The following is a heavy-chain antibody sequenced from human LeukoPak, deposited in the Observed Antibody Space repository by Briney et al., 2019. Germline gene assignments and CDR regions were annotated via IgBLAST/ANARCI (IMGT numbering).Heavy chain of an antibody. CDR3: ARGPYSYDSSGAFDI. CDR2: ISSSGST. Sequence: SETLSLTCTVSGDSISSGDYYWSWIRQPAGKGLVWIGCISSSGSTNYNPSLKSRVTISVDTSKNQFSLKLSSVTAADTAVYFCARGPYSYDSSGAFDIWGQGTMVTVSS. V-gene: IGHV4-61*02. J-gene: IGHJ3*02. CDR1: GDSISSGDYY. D-gene: IGHD3-22*01.